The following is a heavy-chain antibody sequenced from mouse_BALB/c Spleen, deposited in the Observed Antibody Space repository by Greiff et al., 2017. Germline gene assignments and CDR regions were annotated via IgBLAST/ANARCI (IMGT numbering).Heavy chain of an antibody. V-gene: IGHV1-69*01. D-gene: IGHD2-3*01. CDR1: GYTFTDYW. CDR3: ARWYDGYYGAMDY. CDR2: IDTSDSYT. J-gene: IGHJ4*01. Sequence: QVQLQQPGAELVMPGASVKMSCKASGYTFTDYWMHWVKQRPGQGLEWIGAIDTSDSYTSYNQKFKGKATLTVDESSSTAYMQLSSLTSEDSAVYYCARWYDGYYGAMDYWGQGTSVTVSS.